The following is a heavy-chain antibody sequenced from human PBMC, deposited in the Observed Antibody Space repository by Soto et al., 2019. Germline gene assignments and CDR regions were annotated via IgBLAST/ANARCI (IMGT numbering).Heavy chain of an antibody. J-gene: IGHJ4*02. CDR2: TYYRSKWFY. V-gene: IGHV6-1*01. Sequence: HSQTLSLTCAISGDSVSSNSAAWNWIRQSPSRGLEWLGRTYYRSKWFYDYALSVKSRITINPDTSKNQFSLQLNSVTPEDTAVYYCARAYSAAKYYFDYWGQGTLVTVSS. CDR3: ARAYSAAKYYFDY. CDR1: GDSVSSNSAA. D-gene: IGHD6-13*01.